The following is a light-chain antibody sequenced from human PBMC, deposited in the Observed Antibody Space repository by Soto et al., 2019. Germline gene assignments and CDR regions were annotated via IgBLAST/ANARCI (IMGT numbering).Light chain of an antibody. CDR3: QQYYGRPPLT. CDR1: QNITNN. J-gene: IGKJ5*01. Sequence: DIQMTKSPSSLSASIGDRVTITCQASQNITNNLSWYQQKPGKAPNLLIYHASKLAKGVTSRFSGSGSGTDFSFIITSLQREDLATYYCQQYYGRPPLTFGQGTRLEIK. CDR2: HAS. V-gene: IGKV1-33*01.